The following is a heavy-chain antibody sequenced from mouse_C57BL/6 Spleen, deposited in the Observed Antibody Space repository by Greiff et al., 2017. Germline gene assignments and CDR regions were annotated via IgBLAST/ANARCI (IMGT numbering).Heavy chain of an antibody. Sequence: EVQLQQSGPVLARPGASVKMSCKTSGYTFTSYWMHWVKQRPGKGLEWIGAIYPGNSDTSYNQKFKGKAKLTADTSASTAYMELISLTNEDSAVYYCTPITTVVAGDAMGCWGQGASVTV. D-gene: IGHD1-1*01. CDR1: GYTFTSYW. J-gene: IGHJ4*01. V-gene: IGHV1-5*01. CDR2: IYPGNSDT. CDR3: TPITTVVAGDAMGC.